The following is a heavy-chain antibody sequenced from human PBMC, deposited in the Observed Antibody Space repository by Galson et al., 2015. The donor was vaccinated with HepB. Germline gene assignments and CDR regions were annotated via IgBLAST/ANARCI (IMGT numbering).Heavy chain of an antibody. Sequence: ETLSLTCTVSGGSISRSSYYWGWIRQPPGKGLEWIGSIYYSGSTTYYDPSLTSRVTIYVDTSKKQFSLKLSSVTAADPAVYYCARRVGDGYSYYFDYWGQGTLVTVSS. D-gene: IGHD5-24*01. CDR3: ARRVGDGYSYYFDY. CDR1: GGSISRSSYY. V-gene: IGHV4-39*01. J-gene: IGHJ4*02. CDR2: IYYSGSTT.